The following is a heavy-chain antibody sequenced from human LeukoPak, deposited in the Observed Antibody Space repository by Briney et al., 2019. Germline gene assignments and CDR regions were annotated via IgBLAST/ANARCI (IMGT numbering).Heavy chain of an antibody. J-gene: IGHJ4*02. CDR3: ARRDCSTTNCYGGSYYFDY. Sequence: SETLSLTCTVSGGSISSSSYYWGWIRQPPGKGLEWIGSIYYSGSAYYNPSLKSRVTICVDTSKNQFSLKLSSVTAADTAVYYCARRDCSTTNCYGGSYYFDYWGQGTLVTVSS. CDR2: IYYSGSA. CDR1: GGSISSSSYY. D-gene: IGHD2-2*01. V-gene: IGHV4-39*01.